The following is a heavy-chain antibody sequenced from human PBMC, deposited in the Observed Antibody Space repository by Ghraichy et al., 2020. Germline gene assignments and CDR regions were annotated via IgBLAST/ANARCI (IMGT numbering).Heavy chain of an antibody. CDR2: INHSGST. V-gene: IGHV4-34*01. Sequence: SETLSLTCAVYGGSFSGYYWSWIRQPPGKGLEWIGEINHSGSTNYNPSLKSRVTISVDTSKNQFSLKLSSVTAADTAVYYCARGAAAGISYWGQGTLVTVSS. J-gene: IGHJ4*02. CDR3: ARGAAAGISY. CDR1: GGSFSGYY. D-gene: IGHD6-13*01.